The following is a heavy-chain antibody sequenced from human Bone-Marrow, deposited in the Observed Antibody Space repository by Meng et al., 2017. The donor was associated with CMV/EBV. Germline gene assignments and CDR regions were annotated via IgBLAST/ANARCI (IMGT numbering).Heavy chain of an antibody. CDR3: ARVNYDILTGYYYYFDY. J-gene: IGHJ4*02. V-gene: IGHV3-74*01. CDR2: INSDGSST. D-gene: IGHD3-9*01. Sequence: GGSLRLSCAASGFTFSSYWLHWVRQAPGKGLVWVSHINSDGSSTSYADSVKGRFTISRDNAKNTLYLQMNSLRAEDTAVYYCARVNYDILTGYYYYFDYWVQGPLVPVSS. CDR1: GFTFSSYW.